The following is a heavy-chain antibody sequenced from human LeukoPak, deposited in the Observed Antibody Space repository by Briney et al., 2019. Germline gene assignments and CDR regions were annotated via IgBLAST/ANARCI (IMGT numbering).Heavy chain of an antibody. D-gene: IGHD6-6*01. CDR2: IKDSGSA. V-gene: IGHV4-34*01. Sequence: SETLSLACAVYGGSFSGYYWSWIRQPPGKGLEWIGEIKDSGSANYNPSLKSRVFISVDTSKNQFSLKLRSVTAADTAVYYCARGKGYTTSSRHRGIDNWGQGTLVTVSS. J-gene: IGHJ4*02. CDR3: ARGKGYTTSSRHRGIDN. CDR1: GGSFSGYY.